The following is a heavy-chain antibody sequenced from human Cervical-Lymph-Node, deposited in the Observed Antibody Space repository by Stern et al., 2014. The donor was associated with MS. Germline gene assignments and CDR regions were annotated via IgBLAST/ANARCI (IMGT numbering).Heavy chain of an antibody. CDR3: ARVTRHFENRLYFGMDV. Sequence: QVQLVQSAAEVKKPGASVKVSCEASGYTFNAYYIHWVRQAPGRGLEWMGRINPNSGETKYAQKFQGMVTQNRETSTTAYMELSRVTSDDTAVFYCARVTRHFENRLYFGMDVWGQGTTVTVSS. V-gene: IGHV1-2*06. CDR1: GYTFNAYY. CDR2: INPNSGET. J-gene: IGHJ6*02. D-gene: IGHD1-14*01.